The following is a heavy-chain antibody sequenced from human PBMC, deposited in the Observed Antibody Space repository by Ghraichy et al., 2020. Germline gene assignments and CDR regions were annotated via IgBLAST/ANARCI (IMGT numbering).Heavy chain of an antibody. V-gene: IGHV2-70*11. CDR1: GFSLSTSGMC. J-gene: IGHJ5*02. CDR2: IDWDDDK. Sequence: SGPTLVKPTQTLTLTCTFSGFSLSTSGMCVSWIRQPPGKALEWLARIDWDDDKYYSTSLKTRLTISKDTSKNQVVLTMTNMDPVDTATYYCAVSSTITMVRGLENWFDPWGQGTLVTVSS. CDR3: AVSSTITMVRGLENWFDP. D-gene: IGHD3-10*01.